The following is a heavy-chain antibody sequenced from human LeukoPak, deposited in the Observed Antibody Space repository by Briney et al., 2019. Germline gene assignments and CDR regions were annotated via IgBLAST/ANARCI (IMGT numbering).Heavy chain of an antibody. Sequence: GASVKVSCKASGGTFSSYAISWVRQAPGQGLEWMGGIIPIFGTANYAQKFQGRVTITADESTSTAYMELSSLRSEDTAVYYCARDEPAYYYDSSGYYPSTYFDYWGQGTLVTVSS. CDR2: IIPIFGTA. J-gene: IGHJ4*02. CDR1: GGTFSSYA. D-gene: IGHD3-22*01. V-gene: IGHV1-69*13. CDR3: ARDEPAYYYDSSGYYPSTYFDY.